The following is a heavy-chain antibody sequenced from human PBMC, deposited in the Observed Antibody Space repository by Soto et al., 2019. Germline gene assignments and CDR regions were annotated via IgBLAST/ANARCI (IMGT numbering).Heavy chain of an antibody. V-gene: IGHV3-15*01. J-gene: IGHJ3*02. D-gene: IGHD3-3*01. CDR1: GFTFSNAW. CDR3: TTTYYDFWSGYYGAFDI. CDR2: IKSKTDGGTT. Sequence: EVPLVESGGGLVKPGGSLRLSCAASGFTFSNAWMSWVRQAPGKGLEWVGRIKSKTDGGTTDYAAPVKGRFTISREYSKNTLDRQMKRLKTEDTAVYYCTTTYYDFWSGYYGAFDIWGQGTMVTVSS.